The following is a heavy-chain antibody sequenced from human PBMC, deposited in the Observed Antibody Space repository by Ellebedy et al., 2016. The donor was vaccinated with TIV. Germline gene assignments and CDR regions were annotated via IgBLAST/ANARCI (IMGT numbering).Heavy chain of an antibody. J-gene: IGHJ6*02. Sequence: ASVKVSCKASGYTFTGYYMHWVRQAPGQGLEWMGIINPSGGSTSYAQKFQGRVTMTRDTSTSTVYMGLSSLRSEDTAVYYCAREYYYGSGSYYNVPGFSFYYYYGMDVWGQGTTVTVSS. CDR2: INPSGGST. CDR3: AREYYYGSGSYYNVPGFSFYYYYGMDV. V-gene: IGHV1-46*01. CDR1: GYTFTGYY. D-gene: IGHD3-10*01.